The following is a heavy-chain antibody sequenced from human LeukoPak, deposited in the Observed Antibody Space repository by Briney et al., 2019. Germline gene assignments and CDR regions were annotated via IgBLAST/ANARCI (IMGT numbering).Heavy chain of an antibody. Sequence: SETLSLTCAVYGGSFSGYYWSWIRQPPGKGLEWIGEISHSGSTNYNPSLKSRVTISVDTSKNQFSLKLSSVTAADTAVYYCARGHVDTAMVHFDYWGQGTLVTVSS. CDR1: GGSFSGYY. J-gene: IGHJ4*02. D-gene: IGHD5-18*01. V-gene: IGHV4-34*01. CDR3: ARGHVDTAMVHFDY. CDR2: ISHSGST.